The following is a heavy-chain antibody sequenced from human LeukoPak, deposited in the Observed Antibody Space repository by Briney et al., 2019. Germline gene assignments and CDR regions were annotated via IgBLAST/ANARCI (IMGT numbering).Heavy chain of an antibody. CDR1: GYTFTGYY. V-gene: IGHV1-2*02. CDR3: ATFLTYYYGSGSYSNP. CDR2: INPNSGGT. Sequence: GASVKVSCKASGYTFTGYYMHWVRQAPGQGLEWMGWINPNSGGTNYAQKFQGRVTMTRDTSISTAYMELSSLRSEDTAVYYCATFLTYYYGSGSYSNPWGQGTLVTVSS. J-gene: IGHJ5*02. D-gene: IGHD3-10*01.